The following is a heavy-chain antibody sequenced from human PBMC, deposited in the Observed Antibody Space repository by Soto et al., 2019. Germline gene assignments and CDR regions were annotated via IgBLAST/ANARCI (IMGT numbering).Heavy chain of an antibody. CDR2: IWCDGSSK. Sequence: GGSLRLSCAASGFTFDDYAMHWVRQAPGKGLEWVAGIWCDGSSKDYADSVKGRFTISRDNSKNTLYLQMNSLRAEDTAVYYCARDPLRMLRTYYYMDVWGKGTTVTVSS. CDR3: ARDPLRMLRTYYYMDV. V-gene: IGHV3-33*08. J-gene: IGHJ6*03. CDR1: GFTFDDYA. D-gene: IGHD2-15*01.